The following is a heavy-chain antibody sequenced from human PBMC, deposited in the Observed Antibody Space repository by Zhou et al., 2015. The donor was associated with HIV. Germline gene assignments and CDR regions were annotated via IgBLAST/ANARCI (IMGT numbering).Heavy chain of an antibody. J-gene: IGHJ3*02. D-gene: IGHD4-17*01. CDR1: GFTFSSYG. Sequence: QVQLVESGGGVVQPGRSLRLSCAASGFTFSSYGMHWVRQAPGKGLEWVAVIWYDGSNKYYADSVKGRFTISRDNSKNTLYLQMNSLRAEDTAVYYCARDPTTVTTYGNAFDIWGQGTMVTVSS. CDR3: ARDPTTVTTYGNAFDI. V-gene: IGHV3-33*01. CDR2: IWYDGSNK.